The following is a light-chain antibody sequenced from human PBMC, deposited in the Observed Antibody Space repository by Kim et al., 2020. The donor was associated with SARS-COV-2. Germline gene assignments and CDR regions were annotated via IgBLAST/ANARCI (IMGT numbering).Light chain of an antibody. CDR1: ESVSRY. J-gene: IGKJ2*01. Sequence: SVCTGQRPTHSWRASESVSRYLVWSQQKPGQAPRPVLYGASTRATGVPASLSGSGSGRDFTLTIRSLESEDCAVYYCQEYKNWPYTFGQGTKLEI. CDR3: QEYKNWPYT. V-gene: IGKV3-15*01. CDR2: GAS.